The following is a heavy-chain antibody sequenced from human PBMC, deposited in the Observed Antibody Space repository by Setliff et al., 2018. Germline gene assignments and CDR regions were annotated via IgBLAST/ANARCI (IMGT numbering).Heavy chain of an antibody. CDR2: IWNDGSNK. CDR1: GFTFGNYG. CDR3: ARDGGEY. V-gene: IGHV3-33*01. D-gene: IGHD3-16*01. J-gene: IGHJ4*01. Sequence: GGSLRLSCAASGFTFGNYGIHWVRQAPGKGLEWVALIWNDGSNKFYGDSVRGRFTISRDNSKSTLYLQMDSLRAEDTAVYYCARDGGEYWGQGTLVTVSS.